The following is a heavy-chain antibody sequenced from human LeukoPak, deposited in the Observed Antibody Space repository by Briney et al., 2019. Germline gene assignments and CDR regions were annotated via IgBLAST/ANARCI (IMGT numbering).Heavy chain of an antibody. CDR1: GYTFTDYY. CDR3: AREATVVTQGDAFDI. V-gene: IGHV1-2*02. CDR2: INPNSGGT. D-gene: IGHD4-23*01. Sequence: GASVKVSCKASGYTFTDYYIHWVRQAPGQGLEWMGWINPNSGGTNYAQKFQGRVTMTRDTSISTAYMELSRLRSDDTTVYYCAREATVVTQGDAFDIWGQGTMVTVSS. J-gene: IGHJ3*02.